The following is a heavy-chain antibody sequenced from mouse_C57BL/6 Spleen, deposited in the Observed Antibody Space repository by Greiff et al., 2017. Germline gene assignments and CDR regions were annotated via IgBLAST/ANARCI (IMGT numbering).Heavy chain of an antibody. CDR1: GYTFTDYY. J-gene: IGHJ2*01. Sequence: EVQLQQSGPVLVKPGASVKMSCKASGYTFTDYYMNWVKQSHGKSLEWIGVINPYNGGTSYNQKFKGKATLTVDKSSSTAYMELNSLTSEDSAVYYCARRGPMVTTGYYFDYWGQGTTLTVSS. V-gene: IGHV1-19*01. CDR3: ARRGPMVTTGYYFDY. CDR2: INPYNGGT. D-gene: IGHD2-2*01.